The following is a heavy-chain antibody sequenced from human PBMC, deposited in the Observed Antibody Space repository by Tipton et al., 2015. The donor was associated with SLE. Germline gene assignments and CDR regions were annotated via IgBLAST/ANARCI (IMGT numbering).Heavy chain of an antibody. D-gene: IGHD2-21*02. CDR1: GYTFSNYG. J-gene: IGHJ3*02. V-gene: IGHV1-18*01. CDR3: ARGRMTRYGFDI. Sequence: QLVQSGPEVKKAGASMKVSCKASGYTFSNYGISWVRQAPGQGLEWMGWNSTYNGNTNSAQKLQGRVTMTTDTSTSTAYMELRSLRSDDAAVYYCARGRMTRYGFDIWGQGTMVPDSS. CDR2: NSTYNGNT.